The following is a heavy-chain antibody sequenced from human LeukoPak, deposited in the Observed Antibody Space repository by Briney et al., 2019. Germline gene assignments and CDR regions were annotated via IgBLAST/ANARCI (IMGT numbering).Heavy chain of an antibody. CDR3: AKEGYSYGCYKRYYFDY. CDR1: GFTFSSYA. CDR2: ISGSGGSI. V-gene: IGHV3-23*01. J-gene: IGHJ4*02. Sequence: GGSLRLSCAASGFTFSSYAMSWVRQAPGKGLEWVSAISGSGGSIYYADSVKGRFTISRDNSKNALYLQMNSLRAEDTAVYYCAKEGYSYGCYKRYYFDYWGQGTLVTVSS. D-gene: IGHD5-18*01.